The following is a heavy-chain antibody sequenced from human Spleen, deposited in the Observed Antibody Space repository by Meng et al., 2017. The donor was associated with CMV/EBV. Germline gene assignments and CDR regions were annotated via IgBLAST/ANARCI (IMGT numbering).Heavy chain of an antibody. CDR3: ARVFQVVPVAIPGEVGY. V-gene: IGHV3-21*01. CDR1: FSFGTYN. D-gene: IGHD2-2*02. CDR2: ISSSSSYI. Sequence: FSFGTYNMNWVRQAPGKGLEWVSFISSSSSYIYYADSVKGRFNISRDNAKNSLYLQMNSLRAEDTAVYYCARVFQVVPVAIPGEVGYWGQGTLVTVSS. J-gene: IGHJ4*02.